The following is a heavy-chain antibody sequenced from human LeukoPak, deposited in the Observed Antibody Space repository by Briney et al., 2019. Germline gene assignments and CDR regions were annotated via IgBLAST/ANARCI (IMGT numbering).Heavy chain of an antibody. V-gene: IGHV1-2*02. J-gene: IGHJ4*02. CDR1: GYTFSGTVWY. CDR2: IYPYTGAT. CDR3: ARDGPAQMVDFDY. Sequence: ASLKISCKASGYTFSGTVWYLYWLRQAPGQGLECMGWIYPYTGATHYAQKFQGRVAMTRDTSISTAYMELSRLRPDDTAVYYCARDGPAQMVDFDYWGQGTLVTVSS. D-gene: IGHD3-10*01.